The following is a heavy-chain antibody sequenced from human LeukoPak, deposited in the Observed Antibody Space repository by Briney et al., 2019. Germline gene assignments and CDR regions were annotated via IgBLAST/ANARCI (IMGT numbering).Heavy chain of an antibody. CDR1: GGSFSGYY. CDR3: ARRGSSGSLYGMDV. V-gene: IGHV4-34*01. J-gene: IGHJ6*01. D-gene: IGHD6-13*01. CDR2: INHSGST. Sequence: SETLSLTCAVYGGSFSGYYWSWIRQPPGKGLEWIGEINHSGSTNYNPSLKSRVTISVDTSKNQFSLQLSSVTAADTAVYYCARRGSSGSLYGMDVWGQGTTVTVSS.